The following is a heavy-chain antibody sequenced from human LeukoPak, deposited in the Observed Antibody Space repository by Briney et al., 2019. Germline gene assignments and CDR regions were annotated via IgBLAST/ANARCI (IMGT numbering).Heavy chain of an antibody. J-gene: IGHJ6*02. CDR3: ARDSYYYGSGSYIYYYYYGMDV. V-gene: IGHV3-33*01. CDR1: GFTFSSYG. CDR2: IWYDGSNK. D-gene: IGHD3-10*01. Sequence: PGRSLRLSCAASGFTFSSYGMHWVRQAPGKGLEWVAVIWYDGSNKYYADSVKGRFTISRDNSKNTLYLQMNSLRAEDTAVYYCARDSYYYGSGSYIYYYYYGMDVWGQGTTVAVSS.